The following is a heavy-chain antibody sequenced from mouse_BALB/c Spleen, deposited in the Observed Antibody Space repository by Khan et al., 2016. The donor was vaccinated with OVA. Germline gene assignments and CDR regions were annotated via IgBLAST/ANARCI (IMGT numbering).Heavy chain of an antibody. CDR2: VWSGGST. V-gene: IGHV2-2*02. J-gene: IGHJ3*01. D-gene: IGHD2-4*01. Sequence: QVQLKQSGPGLVQPSQSLSITCTVSGFSLNHYGVHWVRQSPGKGLEWLGVVWSGGSTDYNAAFISRLSISKDISESQVFFKMNSLQPNDTAIYYCARNYDYDEGLAYWGQGTLVIVSA. CDR3: ARNYDYDEGLAY. CDR1: GFSLNHYG.